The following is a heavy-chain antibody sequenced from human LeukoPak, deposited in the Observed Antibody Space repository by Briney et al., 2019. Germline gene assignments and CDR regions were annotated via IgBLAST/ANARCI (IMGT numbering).Heavy chain of an antibody. CDR3: AKGSYSSSWFFDY. CDR1: GFTFSSYW. D-gene: IGHD6-13*01. CDR2: ISGSGGST. V-gene: IGHV3-23*01. J-gene: IGHJ4*02. Sequence: GGSLRLSCAASGFTFSSYWMNWARQAPGKGLEWVSGISGSGGSTYYADSVKGRFTISRDNSKNTLYLQMNSLRAEDTAVYYCAKGSYSSSWFFDYWGQGTLVSVSS.